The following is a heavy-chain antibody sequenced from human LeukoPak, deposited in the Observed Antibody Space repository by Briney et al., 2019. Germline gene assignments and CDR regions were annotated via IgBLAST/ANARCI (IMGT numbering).Heavy chain of an antibody. J-gene: IGHJ4*02. D-gene: IGHD1/OR15-1a*01. V-gene: IGHV3-23*01. CDR3: AKRKTGTYFFDN. Sequence: PGGSLRLSCAASGFSFSSYGMSWVRQAPGKGLECVSAISASGDRTYYADSVKGRFTISRDKSKNTLYLQMNSLRAEDTAVYYCAKRKTGTYFFDNWGQGTLVTVSS. CDR1: GFSFSSYG. CDR2: ISASGDRT.